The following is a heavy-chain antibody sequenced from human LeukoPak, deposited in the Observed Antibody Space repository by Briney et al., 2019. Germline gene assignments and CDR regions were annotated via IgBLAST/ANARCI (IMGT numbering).Heavy chain of an antibody. J-gene: IGHJ4*02. CDR1: SGSIRNYY. V-gene: IGHV4-59*08. Sequence: PSETLSLTCTVSSGSIRNYYWSCIRQSPEKGLEWIGYIHDSGSTNYNPSLKSRVTISVDTSKNQFSLKLSSVTAADTAVYYCARHNAAAARYLQFFYWGQGTLVTVSS. D-gene: IGHD5-24*01. CDR3: ARHNAAAARYLQFFY. CDR2: IHDSGST.